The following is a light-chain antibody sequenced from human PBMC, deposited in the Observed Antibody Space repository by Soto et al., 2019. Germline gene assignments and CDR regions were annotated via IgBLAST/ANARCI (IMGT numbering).Light chain of an antibody. J-gene: IGKJ1*01. Sequence: DIVMTQSPLSSPVTLGQPASISCRSSQSLVHGDGNTYLSWLQQRPGQPPRLLIHTISNRVSGVPDRFSGSGPGTEFTLRISRVEAEDVGVYYCLQATQFPWTFGQGTRVESK. CDR2: TIS. V-gene: IGKV2-24*01. CDR1: QSLVHGDGNTY. CDR3: LQATQFPWT.